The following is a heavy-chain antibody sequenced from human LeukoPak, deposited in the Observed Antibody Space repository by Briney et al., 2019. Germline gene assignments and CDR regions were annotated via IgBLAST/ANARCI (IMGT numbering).Heavy chain of an antibody. CDR1: GFTFSNYA. Sequence: GGSLRLSCAASGFTFSNYAMGWVRQAPGKGLGWVSFICAGSGGSYYADSVKGRFTVSRDDSKNTLYLQMDSLTAEDTAVYNCAKGRTGSCYSAFAHWGQGTLVIVSS. CDR2: ICAGSGGS. D-gene: IGHD2-15*01. CDR3: AKGRTGSCYSAFAH. J-gene: IGHJ4*02. V-gene: IGHV3-23*01.